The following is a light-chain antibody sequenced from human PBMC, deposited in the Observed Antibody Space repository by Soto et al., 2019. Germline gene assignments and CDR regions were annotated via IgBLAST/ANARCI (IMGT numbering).Light chain of an antibody. CDR1: ESISSY. CDR3: QQSHSIPGT. V-gene: IGKV1-39*01. Sequence: DIQMTQSPSSLSASVGDRVTITCRASESISSYLHWYQHKPGKAPKLLIHAASSLQSGVPSRFSGSGSGTDFSLTINGLQPEDLATYYCQQSHSIPGTFGQGTKVELK. J-gene: IGKJ1*01. CDR2: AAS.